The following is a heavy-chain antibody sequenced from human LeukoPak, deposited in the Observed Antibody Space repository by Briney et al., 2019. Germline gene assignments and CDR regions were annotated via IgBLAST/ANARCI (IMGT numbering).Heavy chain of an antibody. CDR2: ISSSSSYI. CDR3: ARDADNCGGDCYPRFDY. D-gene: IGHD2-21*02. CDR1: GFTFSSYS. V-gene: IGHV3-21*01. Sequence: PGRSLILSCAASGFTFSSYSMNWVRQAPGKGLEWVSSISSSSSYIYYADSVKGRFTISRDNAKNSLYLQMNSLRAEDTAVYYCARDADNCGGDCYPRFDYWGQGTLVTVSS. J-gene: IGHJ4*02.